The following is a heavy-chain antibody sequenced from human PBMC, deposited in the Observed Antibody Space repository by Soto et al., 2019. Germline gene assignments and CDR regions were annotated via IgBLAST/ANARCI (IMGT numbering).Heavy chain of an antibody. Sequence: EVQLVESGGGIVQPGGSLRLSCAASGFTFSSYWMHWVRQAPGKGLVWVSRINSDGGRTSYADSAKGRFTISRDNAKNTVYLQMNRLRAEDTAVYYWARGDGDYYDGNGYLGRHWGQGTLVTVSS. CDR3: ARGDGDYYDGNGYLGRH. CDR1: GFTFSSYW. D-gene: IGHD3-22*01. CDR2: INSDGGRT. J-gene: IGHJ4*02. V-gene: IGHV3-74*01.